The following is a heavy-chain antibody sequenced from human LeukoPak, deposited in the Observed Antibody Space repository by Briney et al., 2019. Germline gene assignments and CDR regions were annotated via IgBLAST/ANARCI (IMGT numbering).Heavy chain of an antibody. CDR3: ARAVPYYDFWSGYYLNWFDP. CDR2: INHSGST. V-gene: IGHV4-34*01. D-gene: IGHD3-3*01. J-gene: IGHJ5*02. CDR1: GGSFSGYY. Sequence: SETLSLTCAVYGGSFSGYYWSWIRQPPGKGLEWIGEINHSGSTSYNPSLKSRVTISVDTSKNQFSLKLSSVTAADTAVYYCARAVPYYDFWSGYYLNWFDPWGQGTLVTVSS.